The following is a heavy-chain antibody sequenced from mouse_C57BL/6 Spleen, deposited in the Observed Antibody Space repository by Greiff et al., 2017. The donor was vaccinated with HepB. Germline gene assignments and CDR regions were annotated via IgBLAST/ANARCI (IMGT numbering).Heavy chain of an antibody. CDR1: GFTFSDYG. J-gene: IGHJ2*01. V-gene: IGHV5-17*01. CDR2: ISSGSSTI. CDR3: ASNWPDY. Sequence: EVHLVESGGGLVKPGGSLKLSCAASGFTFSDYGMHWVRQAPEKGLEWVAYISSGSSTIYYADTVKGRFTISRDNATNTLFLQMTSLRSEDTAMYYCASNWPDYWGQGTTLTVSS. D-gene: IGHD4-1*01.